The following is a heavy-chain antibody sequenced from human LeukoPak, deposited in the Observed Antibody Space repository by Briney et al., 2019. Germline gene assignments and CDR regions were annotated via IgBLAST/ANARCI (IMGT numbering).Heavy chain of an antibody. CDR3: ASATIFGVVIGFDY. CDR1: GFTFSSYG. D-gene: IGHD3-3*01. CDR2: ISSSSSYI. V-gene: IGHV3-21*01. J-gene: IGHJ4*02. Sequence: GGSLRLSCAASGFTFSSYGMHWVRQAPGKGLEWVSSISSSSSYIYYADSVKGRFTISRDNAKNSLYLQMNSLRAEDTAVYYCASATIFGVVIGFDYWGQGTLVTVSS.